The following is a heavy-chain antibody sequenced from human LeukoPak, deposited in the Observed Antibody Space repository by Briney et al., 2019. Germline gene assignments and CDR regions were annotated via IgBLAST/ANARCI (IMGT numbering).Heavy chain of an antibody. V-gene: IGHV3-33*01. D-gene: IGHD6-13*01. CDR3: VRRGAGDTFDI. J-gene: IGHJ3*02. Sequence: PGGSLRLSCATSGFFFNTYGMHWVRQAPGKGLEWVAVIWYDGSNREYVDSVKGRFTISRGNSENTLYLQLNRLRAEDTAVYYCVRRGAGDTFDIWGQGTMATVSS. CDR2: IWYDGSNR. CDR1: GFFFNTYG.